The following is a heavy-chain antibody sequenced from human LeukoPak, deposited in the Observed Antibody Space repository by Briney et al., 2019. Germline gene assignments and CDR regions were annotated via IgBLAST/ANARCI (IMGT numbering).Heavy chain of an antibody. J-gene: IGHJ6*03. D-gene: IGHD1-26*01. V-gene: IGHV3-30*04. Sequence: GRSLRLSCAASGFTFSSYAMHWVRQAPGKGLEWVAVISYDGSNKYYADSVKGRFTISRDNSKNTLYLQMNSLRAEDTAVYYCARERPGRYYYMDVWGKGTTVTVSS. CDR2: ISYDGSNK. CDR3: ARERPGRYYYMDV. CDR1: GFTFSSYA.